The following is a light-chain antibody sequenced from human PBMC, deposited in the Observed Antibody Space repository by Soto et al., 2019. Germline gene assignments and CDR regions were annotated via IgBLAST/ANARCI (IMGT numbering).Light chain of an antibody. J-gene: IGKJ5*01. CDR1: QNVRSY. V-gene: IGKV3-11*01. CDR3: QQRTNWPTST. Sequence: EIVLTQSPATLSLSPGERATHSCRASQNVRSYLAWYQQKPGQAPRLLIHDASSRATGIPDRFSGSGSGTDFTLTISSLEPEDSAVYYCQQRTNWPTSTVGQGTRLEIK. CDR2: DAS.